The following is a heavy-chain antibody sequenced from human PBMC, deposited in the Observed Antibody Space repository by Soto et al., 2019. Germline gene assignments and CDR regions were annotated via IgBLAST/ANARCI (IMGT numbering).Heavy chain of an antibody. Sequence: ASVKVSCKASGYTFTGHYIHWVRQAPEQGPEWMGEIGPESGATRYAQKFQGRVTMTMDMSITTVYMELSNLSPDDTAVYYCGRGRSGQIVVFYWGQGTPVTVSS. V-gene: IGHV1-2*02. CDR1: GYTFTGHY. CDR3: GRGRSGQIVVFY. D-gene: IGHD5-12*01. CDR2: IGPESGAT. J-gene: IGHJ4*02.